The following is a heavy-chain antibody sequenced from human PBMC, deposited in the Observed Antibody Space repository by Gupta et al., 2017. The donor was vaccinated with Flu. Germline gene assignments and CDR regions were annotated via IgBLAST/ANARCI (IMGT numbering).Heavy chain of an antibody. Sequence: GRFTISRDNSKNTLYLQMNSLRAEDTAVYYCAKDLPGAKGRSRAFDIWGQGTIVTVSS. D-gene: IGHD6-25*01. V-gene: IGHV3-23*01. CDR3: AKDLPGAKGRSRAFDI. J-gene: IGHJ3*02.